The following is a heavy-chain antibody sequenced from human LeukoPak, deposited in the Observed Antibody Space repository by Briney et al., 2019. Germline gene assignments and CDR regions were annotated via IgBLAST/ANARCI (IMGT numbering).Heavy chain of an antibody. D-gene: IGHD2-2*01. CDR3: ARDGLKDIVVVPAEMGFDY. J-gene: IGHJ4*02. Sequence: GASVKVSCKASGYTFTSYGISWARQAPGQGLEWMGWISAYNGNTNYAQKLQGRVTMTTDTSTSTAYMELRSLRSDDTAVYYCARDGLKDIVVVPAEMGFDYWGQGTLVTVSS. CDR1: GYTFTSYG. CDR2: ISAYNGNT. V-gene: IGHV1-18*01.